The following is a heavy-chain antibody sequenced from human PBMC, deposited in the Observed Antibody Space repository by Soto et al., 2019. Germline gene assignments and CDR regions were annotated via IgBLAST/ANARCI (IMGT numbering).Heavy chain of an antibody. J-gene: IGHJ6*02. D-gene: IGHD2-15*01. CDR2: IFYSGST. V-gene: IGHV4-39*01. Sequence: SETLSLTCTFSGGSISSSSYHCGWIRQPPGKGLEWIGSIFYSGSTYYNPSLKSRVTISVDTSKNQFSLKLSSVTAADTAVYYCARHLTYCSAGSCYSDFPYYGMDVWGQGTTVT. CDR1: GGSISSSSYH. CDR3: ARHLTYCSAGSCYSDFPYYGMDV.